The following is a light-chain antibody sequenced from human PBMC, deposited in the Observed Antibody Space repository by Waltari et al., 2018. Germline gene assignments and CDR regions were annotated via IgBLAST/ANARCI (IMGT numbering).Light chain of an antibody. Sequence: DIVMTQTPLSLPVTPGAPASLYCPSRQSLLNSDDGFTYLDWFLQKPGQSPKLLIYTLSYRTSGVPDRFSGTGSGSNFSLKISRVEAEDVGIYYCMQRLEFPYTFGQGTRL. J-gene: IGKJ2*01. CDR3: MQRLEFPYT. CDR1: QSLLNSDDGFTY. V-gene: IGKV2-40*01. CDR2: TLS.